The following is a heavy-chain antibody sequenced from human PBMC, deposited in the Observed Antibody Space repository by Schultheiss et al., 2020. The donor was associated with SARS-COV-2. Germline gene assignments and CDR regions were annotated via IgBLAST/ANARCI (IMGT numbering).Heavy chain of an antibody. J-gene: IGHJ5*02. Sequence: GSLKISCAASGFTFDDYAMHWVRQAPGKGLEWVSGISGSGGSTYYADSVKGRFTISRDNSKNTLYLQMNSLRAEDTAVYYCAKDLELAVAGTGWFDPWGQGTLVTVSS. V-gene: IGHV3-23*01. CDR3: AKDLELAVAGTGWFDP. D-gene: IGHD6-19*01. CDR1: GFTFDDYA. CDR2: ISGSGGST.